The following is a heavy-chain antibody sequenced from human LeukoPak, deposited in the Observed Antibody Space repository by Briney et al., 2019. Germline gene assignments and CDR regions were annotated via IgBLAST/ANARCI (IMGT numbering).Heavy chain of an antibody. Sequence: GGSLRLSCAASGFTFSSYAMSWVRQAPGKGLEWVSAISGSGGSTYYADSVKGRFTISRDNSKNTLYLQMNSLRAEDTVVYYCAKGSPTEMITVALGAFDIWGQGTMVTVSS. V-gene: IGHV3-23*01. CDR1: GFTFSSYA. J-gene: IGHJ3*02. CDR2: ISGSGGST. CDR3: AKGSPTEMITVALGAFDI. D-gene: IGHD4-23*01.